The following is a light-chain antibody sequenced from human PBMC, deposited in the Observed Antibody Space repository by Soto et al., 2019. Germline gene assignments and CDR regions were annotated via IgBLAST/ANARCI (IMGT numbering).Light chain of an antibody. CDR3: AAWDDSLNGYV. CDR2: SNN. J-gene: IGLJ1*01. V-gene: IGLV1-44*01. Sequence: QSVLTQPPSASGTPGQRVTISCSGSSSNIGSNTVNWYQQLPGTAPKLLIYSNNQRHSGVPDRVSGSKSGTSASLAISGLQSEDEADYYCAAWDDSLNGYVFGTGTKLTVL. CDR1: SSNIGSNT.